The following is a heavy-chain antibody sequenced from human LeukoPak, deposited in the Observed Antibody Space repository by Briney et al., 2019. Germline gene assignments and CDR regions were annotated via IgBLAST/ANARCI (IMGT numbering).Heavy chain of an antibody. CDR1: RFTFSSYG. CDR2: IQYDGSNE. D-gene: IGHD6-13*01. CDR3: ARDFRPVVGAAGTFDY. J-gene: IGHJ4*02. Sequence: GGSLRLSCAASRFTFSSYGMRWVRQAPGKGLEWVAYIQYDGSNEQYADSVKGRFTISRDNSKNTLYLQMNSMRAEDTAVYYCARDFRPVVGAAGTFDYWGQGTLVTVSS. V-gene: IGHV3-30*02.